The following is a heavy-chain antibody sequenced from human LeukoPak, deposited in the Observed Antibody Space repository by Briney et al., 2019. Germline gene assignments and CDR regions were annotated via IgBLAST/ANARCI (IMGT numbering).Heavy chain of an antibody. Sequence: ASVKVSCKASGYTFTAYYMHWVRQAPGQGLEWMGWINPNSGGTNYAQKFQGWVTMTRDTSISTAYMELSRLRSDDTAVYYCARALPRGYYDSSGHYEYDYWGQGTLVTVSS. CDR1: GYTFTAYY. CDR2: INPNSGGT. V-gene: IGHV1-2*04. J-gene: IGHJ4*02. D-gene: IGHD3-22*01. CDR3: ARALPRGYYDSSGHYEYDY.